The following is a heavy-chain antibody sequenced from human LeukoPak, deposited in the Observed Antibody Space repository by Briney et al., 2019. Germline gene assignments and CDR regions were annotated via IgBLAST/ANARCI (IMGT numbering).Heavy chain of an antibody. CDR2: ISSSGSTI. J-gene: IGHJ4*02. D-gene: IGHD3-22*01. CDR1: GFTFSSYE. Sequence: GGSLRLSCAASGFTFSSYEMNWVRQAPGKGLEWVSYISSSGSTIYYADSVKGRFTISRDNAKNSLYLQMNSLRAEDTAVYYCARGQHFRVYDSSGYYPCWGQGTLVTVSS. V-gene: IGHV3-48*03. CDR3: ARGQHFRVYDSSGYYPC.